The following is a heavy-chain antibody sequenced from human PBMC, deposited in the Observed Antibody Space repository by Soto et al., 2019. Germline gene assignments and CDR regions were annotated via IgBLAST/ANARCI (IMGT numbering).Heavy chain of an antibody. V-gene: IGHV5-51*01. CDR3: GRLTGLPHYYPPAV. Sequence: GESLKISCQGSGYTFTNYWIGWVRQMPGKGLEWMGVIYPGDSDTKYSPSFQGQVTFSADKSINTAYLQWTSLKASDTAMYFCGRLTGLPHYYPPAVWAQGTTVPVSS. J-gene: IGHJ6*02. D-gene: IGHD3-9*01. CDR2: IYPGDSDT. CDR1: GYTFTNYW.